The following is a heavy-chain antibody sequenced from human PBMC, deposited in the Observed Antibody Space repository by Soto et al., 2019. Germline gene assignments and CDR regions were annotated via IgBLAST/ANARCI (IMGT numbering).Heavy chain of an antibody. CDR3: ARVQKLRFLEWLSEYYFDY. V-gene: IGHV3-33*01. J-gene: IGHJ4*02. Sequence: GGSLRLSCAASGFTFSSYGMHWVRQAPGKGLEWVAVIWYDGSNKYYADSVKGRFTISRDNSKNTLYLQMNSLRAEDTAVYYCARVQKLRFLEWLSEYYFDYWGQGTLVTVSS. D-gene: IGHD3-3*01. CDR2: IWYDGSNK. CDR1: GFTFSSYG.